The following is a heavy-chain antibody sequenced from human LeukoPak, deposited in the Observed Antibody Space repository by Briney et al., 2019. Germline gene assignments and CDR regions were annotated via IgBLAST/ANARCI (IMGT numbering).Heavy chain of an antibody. CDR3: AEDLGVVPGIVARGYGMDV. CDR1: GFTFSMCA. CDR2: ISGSGGST. V-gene: IGHV3-23*01. J-gene: IGHJ6*02. Sequence: PGGSLRLSCAASGFTFSMCAMNWVRQAPGKGLEWVSGISGSGGSTYYADSVKGRFNIARDNSKNTLYLQMNSLRAEDTAVYFCAEDLGVVPGIVARGYGMDVWGQGTTVTVSS. D-gene: IGHD6-13*01.